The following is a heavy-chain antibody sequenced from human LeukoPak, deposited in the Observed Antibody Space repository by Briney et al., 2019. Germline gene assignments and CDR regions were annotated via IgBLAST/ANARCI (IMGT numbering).Heavy chain of an antibody. CDR2: IYHTGST. V-gene: IGHV4-59*11. Sequence: SETLSLTCTVSGGSFSNHYWSWIRQPPGKGLEWIGYIYHTGSTNYNPSLKSRVTISVDTSKNQFSLKLSSVTAADTAVYYCARGHYVDWFDPWGQGTQVTVSS. J-gene: IGHJ5*02. D-gene: IGHD3-16*01. CDR3: ARGHYVDWFDP. CDR1: GGSFSNHY.